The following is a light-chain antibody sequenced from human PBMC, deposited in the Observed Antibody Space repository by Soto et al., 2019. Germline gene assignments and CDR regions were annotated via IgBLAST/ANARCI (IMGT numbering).Light chain of an antibody. Sequence: EIVLTQSPGTLSLSPGERATLSCRASESISSNYLAWYQQKPGQAPRLLIYVTFNRATGIPDRFSGSGSGTDFTLTISRLEPEDVAVYFCQQYGSSPYTFGQGTKLEI. CDR3: QQYGSSPYT. V-gene: IGKV3-20*01. CDR1: ESISSNY. J-gene: IGKJ2*01. CDR2: VTF.